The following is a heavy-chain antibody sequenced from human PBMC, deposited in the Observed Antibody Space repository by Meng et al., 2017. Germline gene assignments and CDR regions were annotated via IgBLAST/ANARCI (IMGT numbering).Heavy chain of an antibody. V-gene: IGHV1-69*01. CDR3: ARDIAGCFGY. CDR2: IIPIFGTA. D-gene: IGHD6-13*01. Sequence: GRVGVSGAEVKKPGSSVKVSCKASGGTFSSYAISWVRQAPGQGLEWMGGIIPIFGTANYAQKFQGRVTITADESTSTAYMELSSLRSEDTAVYYCARDIAGCFGYWGQGTLVTVSS. CDR1: GGTFSSYA. J-gene: IGHJ4*02.